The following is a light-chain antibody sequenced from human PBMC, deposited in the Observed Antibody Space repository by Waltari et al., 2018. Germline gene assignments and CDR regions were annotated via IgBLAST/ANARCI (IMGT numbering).Light chain of an antibody. CDR2: RTN. V-gene: IGLV10-54*04. CDR3: AAWDNNLNAYV. J-gene: IGLJ1*01. CDR1: KNNVGNQG. Sequence: QAGLTQPPSVSKALKQTATLTCIGNKNNVGNQGTVWLQQRQGHPPKLLSSRTNNRPSGISERFSTSRSGNTASLTISGLQAEDEGDYYCAAWDNNLNAYVFGPGTKVTVL.